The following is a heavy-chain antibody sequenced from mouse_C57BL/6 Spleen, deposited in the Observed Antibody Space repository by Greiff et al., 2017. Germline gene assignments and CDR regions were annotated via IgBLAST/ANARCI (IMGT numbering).Heavy chain of an antibody. D-gene: IGHD4-1*01. CDR2: ISYSGST. CDR1: GYSITSGYD. V-gene: IGHV3-1*01. Sequence: EVQLQQSGPGMVKPSQSLSFTCTVTGYSITSGYDWHWIRHFPGNKLEWMGYISYSGSTNYNPSLKSRISITPDTSKNHFFLKLISVTTGDTATYYCARGNWAFDYWGQGTTLTVSS. CDR3: ARGNWAFDY. J-gene: IGHJ2*01.